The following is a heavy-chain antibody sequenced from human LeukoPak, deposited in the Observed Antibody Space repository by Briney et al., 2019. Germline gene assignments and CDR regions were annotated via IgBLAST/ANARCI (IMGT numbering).Heavy chain of an antibody. CDR2: INHSGST. CDR3: AAYSSSWLNFDY. CDR1: GGSFSGYY. V-gene: IGHV4-34*01. J-gene: IGHJ4*02. Sequence: SETLSLTCAVYGGSFSGYYGSWIRQPPGKGLEWIGEINHSGSTNYNPSLKSRVTISVDTSKNQFSLKLSSVTAADTAVYYCAAYSSSWLNFDYWGQGTLVTVSS. D-gene: IGHD6-13*01.